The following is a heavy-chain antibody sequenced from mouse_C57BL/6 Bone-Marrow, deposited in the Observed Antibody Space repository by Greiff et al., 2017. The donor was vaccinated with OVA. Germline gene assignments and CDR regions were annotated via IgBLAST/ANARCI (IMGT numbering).Heavy chain of an antibody. CDR3: VRERTTVVASLDWYFDV. CDR1: GFTFNTYA. Sequence: EVMLVESGGGLVQPKGSLKLSCAASGFTFNTYAMHWVRQAPGKGLEWVARIRSKSSNYATYYADSVKDRFTISRDDSQSMLYLQMNNLKTEDTAMYYCVRERTTVVASLDWYFDVWGTGTTVTVSS. J-gene: IGHJ1*03. D-gene: IGHD1-1*01. V-gene: IGHV10-3*01. CDR2: IRSKSSNYAT.